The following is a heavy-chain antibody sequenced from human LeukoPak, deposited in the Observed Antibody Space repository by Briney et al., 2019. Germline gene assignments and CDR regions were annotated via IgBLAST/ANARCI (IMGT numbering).Heavy chain of an antibody. CDR3: ATERQKYFEY. Sequence: GGSLRLSCAASGFTFDDYTMHWVRQAPGKGLEWVSLITWNGGSAFYADSVKGRFTISRDNSKNSLYVQMNSLRTEDTALYYCATERQKYFEYWGQGTLVTVSS. CDR2: ITWNGGSA. CDR1: GFTFDDYT. V-gene: IGHV3-43*01. J-gene: IGHJ4*02. D-gene: IGHD2/OR15-2a*01.